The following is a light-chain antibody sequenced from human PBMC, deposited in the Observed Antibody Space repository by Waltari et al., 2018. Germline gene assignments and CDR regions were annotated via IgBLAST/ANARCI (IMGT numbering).Light chain of an antibody. CDR1: QNIKIW. Sequence: TCRADQNIKIWLTRDRQKPGKAPNLLIYKASSLQSGVPSRFSGSGSGTEFALTINSLQPDDFATYYCQQYDTYPWTFGHGTKVEIK. CDR3: QQYDTYPWT. J-gene: IGKJ1*01. V-gene: IGKV1-5*03. CDR2: KAS.